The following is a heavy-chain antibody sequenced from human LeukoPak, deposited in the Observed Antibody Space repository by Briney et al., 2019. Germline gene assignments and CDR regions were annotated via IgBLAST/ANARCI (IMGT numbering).Heavy chain of an antibody. CDR3: ARGVSGAYYYYYMDV. CDR2: INPNSGGT. V-gene: IGHV1-2*02. CDR1: GYTFPDYY. J-gene: IGHJ6*03. D-gene: IGHD1-26*01. Sequence: ASVKVSCKASGYTFPDYYMQWVRQAPGQGLEWMGWINPNSGGTNYAQKFQGRVTMTRDTSISTAYMELSSLRSDDSAVYYCARGVSGAYYYYYMDVWGKGTTVTVSS.